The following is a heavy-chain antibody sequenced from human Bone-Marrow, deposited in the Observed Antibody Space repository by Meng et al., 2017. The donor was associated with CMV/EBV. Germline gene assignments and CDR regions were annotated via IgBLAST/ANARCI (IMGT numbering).Heavy chain of an antibody. CDR1: GFTLSSYS. CDR3: ASHYYYYYGMDV. CDR2: ISSSSSNI. J-gene: IGHJ6*02. Sequence: GGSLRLSCAASGFTLSSYSMNWVRQAPGKGLEWVSYISSSSSNIYYADSVKGRFTISRDNAKNSLYLQMNSLRAEDTALYYCASHYYYYYGMDVWGQGTTVTVSS. V-gene: IGHV3-48*04.